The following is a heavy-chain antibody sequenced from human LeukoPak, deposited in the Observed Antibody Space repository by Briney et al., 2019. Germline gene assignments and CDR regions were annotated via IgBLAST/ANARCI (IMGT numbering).Heavy chain of an antibody. CDR2: IRFDGSNK. CDR1: GFTFSSYG. V-gene: IGHV3-30*02. Sequence: GSLRLSCAASGFTFSSYGMHWVRQAPGRGLEWVAFIRFDGSNKYDADSVKGRFTISRDNSKNTLYLQMNSLRAEDTAVYYCARRAGAYSHPYDYWGQGTLVTVSS. J-gene: IGHJ4*02. CDR3: ARRAGAYSHPYDY. D-gene: IGHD4/OR15-4a*01.